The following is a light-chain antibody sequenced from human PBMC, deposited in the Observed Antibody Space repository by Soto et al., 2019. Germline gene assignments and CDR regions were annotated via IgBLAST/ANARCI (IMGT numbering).Light chain of an antibody. CDR2: DAS. CDR3: QQNKEWPGT. V-gene: IGKV3-15*01. Sequence: EIVMTQSPATLSVSPGERVTLSCRASQSVSSYLAWFQQKPGQPPRLLIYDASTRATGIPVRFSGSGSGTEFTLTSSSLQSEDFGVYYCQQNKEWPGTFGQGTKVEIK. CDR1: QSVSSY. J-gene: IGKJ1*01.